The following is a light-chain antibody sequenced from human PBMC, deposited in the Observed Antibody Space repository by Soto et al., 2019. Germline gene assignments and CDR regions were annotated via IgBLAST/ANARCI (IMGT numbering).Light chain of an antibody. CDR2: KAS. CDR1: QSISRW. J-gene: IGKJ1*01. V-gene: IGKV1-5*03. Sequence: DIQMTQSPSTLSASVGDKVTITCRASQSISRWLAWHQQKPGQAPKLLIYKASSLQSGVPSRFSGSGSGTEFTLTISSLQPDDFATYYCQQYNNNSPTFGQGTKVEIK. CDR3: QQYNNNSPT.